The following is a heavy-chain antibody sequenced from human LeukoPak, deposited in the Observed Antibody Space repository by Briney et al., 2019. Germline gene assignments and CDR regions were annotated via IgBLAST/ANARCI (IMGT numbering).Heavy chain of an antibody. CDR2: IYSGGST. CDR1: GFTVSSTY. CDR3: ARPYGGNSAGDAFDI. V-gene: IGHV3-53*01. J-gene: IGHJ3*02. D-gene: IGHD4-23*01. Sequence: GGSLRLSCAASGFTVSSTYMSWVRQAPGKGLEWVSVIYSGGSTYYADSVKGRFTISRDNSKNTLYLQMNSLRAEDTAVYYCARPYGGNSAGDAFDIWGQGTMVTVSS.